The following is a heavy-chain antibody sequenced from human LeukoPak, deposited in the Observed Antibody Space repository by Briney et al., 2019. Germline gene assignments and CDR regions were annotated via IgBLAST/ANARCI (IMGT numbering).Heavy chain of an antibody. CDR1: GLTFKNYA. J-gene: IGHJ4*02. D-gene: IGHD6-19*01. CDR3: AKDRALAVPGALDY. V-gene: IGHV3-23*01. Sequence: GGSLRLSCAASGLTFKNYAMSWVRQAPGKGLEWVSGISGSAGNTNYADSVKGRFTISRDNSKNTLYLQMNSLRVEDTAVYYCAKDRALAVPGALDYWGQGSLVTVSS. CDR2: ISGSAGNT.